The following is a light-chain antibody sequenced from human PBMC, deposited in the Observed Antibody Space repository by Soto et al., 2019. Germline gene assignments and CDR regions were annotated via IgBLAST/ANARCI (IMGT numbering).Light chain of an antibody. CDR2: GAS. V-gene: IGKV3-15*01. Sequence: EVVLTQSPATLSVSPGDRATLSCRASQSVSRNLAWYQQKPGQAPRLLIYGASTRATGVPARFSGSRSGPEFTLTINSLQSEDFAIYYCQRYNNWPLTFGGGTKVESK. CDR3: QRYNNWPLT. CDR1: QSVSRN. J-gene: IGKJ4*01.